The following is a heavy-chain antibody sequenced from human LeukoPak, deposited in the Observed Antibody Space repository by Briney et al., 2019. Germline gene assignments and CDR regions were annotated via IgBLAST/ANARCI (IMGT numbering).Heavy chain of an antibody. CDR2: IKQDGSET. CDR3: VREGFYFFDF. CDR1: GFTFTNNF. Sequence: PGGSLTLSCAASGFTFTNNFMSWVRQAPEKGLEWVANIKQDGSETTYADSVRGRFTIFRDNAKDSVYLQMNSLRAEDSATYYCVREGFYFFDFWGQGTLVTASS. J-gene: IGHJ4*01. V-gene: IGHV3-7*01.